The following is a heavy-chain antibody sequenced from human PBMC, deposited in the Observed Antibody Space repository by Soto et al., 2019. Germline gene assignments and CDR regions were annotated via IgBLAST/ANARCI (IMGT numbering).Heavy chain of an antibody. CDR3: ARDYADYPQTYYYYYGMDV. V-gene: IGHV1-18*01. CDR1: GYTFTSYG. CDR2: ISAYNGNT. J-gene: IGHJ6*02. D-gene: IGHD4-17*01. Sequence: ASVKVSCKASGYTFTSYGISWVRQAPGQGLEWMGWISAYNGNTNYAQKLQGRVTMTTDTSTSTAYMELRSLRSDDTAVYYCARDYADYPQTYYYYYGMDVWGQGTAVTVSS.